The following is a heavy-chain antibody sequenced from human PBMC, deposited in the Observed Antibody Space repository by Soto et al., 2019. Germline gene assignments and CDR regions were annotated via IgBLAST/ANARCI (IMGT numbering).Heavy chain of an antibody. CDR1: GVSISSGDYS. D-gene: IGHD3-10*01. J-gene: IGHJ4*02. CDR3: ASDFGSGSYRFDY. Sequence: QLQLQESGSGLVKPSQTLSLTCAVSGVSISSGDYSWSWIRQPPGKGLEWIGYIYHSGSTTYNPSLKRRLTISLDRSKNQISLNLSSVTAADTAVYYCASDFGSGSYRFDYWGQGTLVTVSS. V-gene: IGHV4-30-2*01. CDR2: IYHSGST.